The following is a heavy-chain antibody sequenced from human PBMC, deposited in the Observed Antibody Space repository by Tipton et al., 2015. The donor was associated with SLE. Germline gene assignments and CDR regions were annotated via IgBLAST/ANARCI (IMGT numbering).Heavy chain of an antibody. D-gene: IGHD4-17*01. V-gene: IGHV1-18*01. CDR3: AREPQYVDYVLAFDY. CDR1: GYTFTSYG. J-gene: IGHJ4*02. CDR2: IIAYNGNT. Sequence: QSGPEVKKPGASVKVSCKASGYTFTSYGISWVRQAPGQGLEWMGWIIAYNGNTQYAQKLQGRDTMTTDTSTSTAYMRLRNLRSDDTAVYYRAREPQYVDYVLAFDYWGQGPLVAVAS.